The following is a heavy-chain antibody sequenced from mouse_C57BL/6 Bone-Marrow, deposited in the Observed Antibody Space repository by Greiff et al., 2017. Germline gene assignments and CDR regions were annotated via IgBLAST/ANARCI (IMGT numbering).Heavy chain of an antibody. D-gene: IGHD2-5*01. Sequence: QVQLQQSGAELVRPGSSVKLSCKASGYTFTSYWMDWVKQRPGQGLEWIGNIYPSDSETHYNQKFKDKATLTVDKSSSTAYMQLSSLTSEDSAVYYCARRGLYSNYEVAYWGQGTLVTVSA. CDR3: ARRGLYSNYEVAY. CDR2: IYPSDSET. J-gene: IGHJ3*01. V-gene: IGHV1-61*01. CDR1: GYTFTSYW.